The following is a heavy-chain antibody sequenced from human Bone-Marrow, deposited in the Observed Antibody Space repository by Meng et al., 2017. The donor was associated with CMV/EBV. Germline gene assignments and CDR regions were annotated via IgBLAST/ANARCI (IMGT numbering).Heavy chain of an antibody. J-gene: IGHJ5*02. CDR1: GGSISSSSYY. CDR2: IYYSGST. CDR3: ARRYSSSSYNWFDP. D-gene: IGHD6-6*01. V-gene: IGHV4-39*07. Sequence: SETLSLTCTVSGGSISSSSYYWGWIRQPPGKGLEWIGSIYYSGSTNYNPSLKSRVTISVDTSKNQFSLKLSSVTAADTAVYYCARRYSSSSYNWFDPWGQGTLVTVSS.